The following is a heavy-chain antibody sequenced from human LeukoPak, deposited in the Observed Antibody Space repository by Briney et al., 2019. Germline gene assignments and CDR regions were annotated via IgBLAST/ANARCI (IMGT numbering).Heavy chain of an antibody. V-gene: IGHV3-30*04. Sequence: GGSLRLSCAASGFTFSSYSMHWVRQAPGKGLGWVAVISYDGSNEYYADSVKGRFTLSRDNSKNTLYLQMNSLRAEDAAVYHCARDTYASGWKYYFDYWGQGTLVTVSS. CDR1: GFTFSSYS. D-gene: IGHD6-19*01. J-gene: IGHJ4*02. CDR3: ARDTYASGWKYYFDY. CDR2: ISYDGSNE.